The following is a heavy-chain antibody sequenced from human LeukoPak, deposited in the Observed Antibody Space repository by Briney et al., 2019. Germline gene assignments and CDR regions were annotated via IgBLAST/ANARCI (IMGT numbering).Heavy chain of an antibody. Sequence: PSETLSLTCAVYGGSFSDYYWGWIRQPPGKGLECSGEISHSGSTPSNPSLTSRVTMSVDTSQTQSTLQLTSVPAADTALYFCAAQYSGYVRLDYWGQGTLVSVSS. V-gene: IGHV4-34*01. CDR3: AAQYSGYVRLDY. CDR2: ISHSGST. J-gene: IGHJ4*02. CDR1: GGSFSDYY. D-gene: IGHD5-12*01.